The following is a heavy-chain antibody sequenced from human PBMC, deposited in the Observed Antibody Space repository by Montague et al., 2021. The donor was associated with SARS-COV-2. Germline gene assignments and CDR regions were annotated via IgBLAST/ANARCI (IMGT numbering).Heavy chain of an antibody. D-gene: IGHD3-10*01. CDR3: ARGARQGYGFRLGSFDY. J-gene: IGHJ4*02. CDR1: GGSFSGYY. Sequence: TRSLTFAIYGGSFSGYYWNWIRQPPGKGLEWIGEINHSGSTNYNPSLKSRVTMSVDTSKNQFSLKLSSVTAADTAVYYCARGARQGYGFRLGSFDYWGQGTLVTVSS. CDR2: INHSGST. V-gene: IGHV4-34*01.